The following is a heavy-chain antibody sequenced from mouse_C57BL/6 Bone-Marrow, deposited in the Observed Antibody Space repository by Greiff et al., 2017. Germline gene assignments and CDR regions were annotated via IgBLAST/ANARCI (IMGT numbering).Heavy chain of an antibody. CDR1: GFTIKDDY. Sequence: VQLQQSGAELVRPGASVKLSCTASGFTIKDDYMHWVKQRPEQGLEWIGWIDPENGDTEYASKFQGKATITADTSSNTAYLQLSSLTSEDTAVYYCAPSATGVATDYWGQGTTLTVSS. V-gene: IGHV14-4*01. CDR3: APSATGVATDY. CDR2: IDPENGDT. D-gene: IGHD1-1*01. J-gene: IGHJ2*01.